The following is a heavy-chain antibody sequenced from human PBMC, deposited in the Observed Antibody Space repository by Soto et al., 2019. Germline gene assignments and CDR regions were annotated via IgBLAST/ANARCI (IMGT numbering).Heavy chain of an antibody. CDR1: GYTFTSYG. CDR3: ARDRGEYSSSFLDY. D-gene: IGHD6-6*01. V-gene: IGHV1-18*01. CDR2: ISAYNGNP. J-gene: IGHJ4*02. Sequence: QVQLVQSGAEVKKPGASVKVSCKASGYTFTSYGISWVRQAPGQGLEWMGWISAYNGNPNYAQKLQGRITRTTDKSTSTAYMELRSLRSDAAAVYYCARDRGEYSSSFLDYWGQGTLVTVSS.